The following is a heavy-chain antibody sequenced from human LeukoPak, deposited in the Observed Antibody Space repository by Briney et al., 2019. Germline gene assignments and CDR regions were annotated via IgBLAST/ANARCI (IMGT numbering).Heavy chain of an antibody. CDR1: GGSISSYY. Sequence: PSGTLSLTCAVSGGSISSYYWSWIRQPPGKGLEWMGYIYYSGSTNYNPSLKSRVTISVDTSKNQFSLKLSSVTAADTAVYYCARGEGSGSYYSYFDYWGQGTLVTVSS. D-gene: IGHD1-26*01. V-gene: IGHV4-59*01. J-gene: IGHJ4*02. CDR3: ARGEGSGSYYSYFDY. CDR2: IYYSGST.